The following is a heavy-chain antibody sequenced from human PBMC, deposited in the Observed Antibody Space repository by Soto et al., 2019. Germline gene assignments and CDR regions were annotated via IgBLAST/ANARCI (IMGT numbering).Heavy chain of an antibody. CDR3: AGDNKYYDFWSGYFLDY. D-gene: IGHD3-3*01. Sequence: SVKVSCKASGGTFSSYAISWVRQAPGQGLEWMGGIIPIFGTANYAQKFQGRVTITADKSTSTAYMELSSLRSEDTAVYYCAGDNKYYDFWSGYFLDYWGQGTLVTVSS. CDR2: IIPIFGTA. V-gene: IGHV1-69*06. J-gene: IGHJ4*02. CDR1: GGTFSSYA.